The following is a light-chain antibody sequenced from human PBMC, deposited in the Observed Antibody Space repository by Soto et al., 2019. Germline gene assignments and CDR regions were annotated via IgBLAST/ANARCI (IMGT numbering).Light chain of an antibody. CDR3: QQANSHPPLT. CDR1: LRINNW. Sequence: MSQSPSSVSASVGDTVTITCRSSLRINNWVAWAQQRPGKAPRLLIYAASALQTGVPSRFSGSGSGTDFTLTITSLEPEDFATYYCQQANSHPPLTFGGGTRVDIK. J-gene: IGKJ4*01. CDR2: AAS. V-gene: IGKV1D-12*01.